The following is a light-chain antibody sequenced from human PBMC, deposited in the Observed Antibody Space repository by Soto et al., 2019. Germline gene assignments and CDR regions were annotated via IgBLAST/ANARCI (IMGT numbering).Light chain of an antibody. V-gene: IGKV3-11*01. CDR2: DAS. J-gene: IGKJ5*01. CDR1: QRISGF. Sequence: EIVLTQSPATLSLSPGERATLSCRASQRISGFLAWYQQKPGQAPRLLIYDASNRAIGIPARFSDSGSGTDFTLTISSLEPEDFAVYYCQQRLNWITFGQGTRLEIK. CDR3: QQRLNWIT.